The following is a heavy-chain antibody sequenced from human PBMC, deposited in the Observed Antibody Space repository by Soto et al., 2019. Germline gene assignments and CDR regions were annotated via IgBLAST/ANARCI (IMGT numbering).Heavy chain of an antibody. Sequence: QVQLQESGPGLVKPSETLSLTCTVSGGCISTYYWSWIRQPPGKGLEWVGYIYYGGSANYNPSLKSRVTISVDTSKKQFSLTLSSVTAADTAVYYCARGGHCTNGVCSDLDYWGQGTLVTVSS. J-gene: IGHJ4*02. CDR2: IYYGGSA. CDR1: GGCISTYY. V-gene: IGHV4-59*08. D-gene: IGHD2-8*01. CDR3: ARGGHCTNGVCSDLDY.